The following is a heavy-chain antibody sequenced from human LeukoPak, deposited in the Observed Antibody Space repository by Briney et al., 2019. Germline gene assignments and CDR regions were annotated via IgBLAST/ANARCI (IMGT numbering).Heavy chain of an antibody. V-gene: IGHV3-48*03. CDR1: GFTFSSYD. D-gene: IGHD2-21*02. CDR3: ARARGDSYYFYYMDV. CDR2: ITTSGRTK. Sequence: GGSLSLSCVASGFTFSSYDMHWLRQAPGKGLEWVFYITTSGRTKYYADSLKGRVTISRDNAKSSLELQMNSLRAEDTAVYYCARARGDSYYFYYMDVWGKGTTVTVSS. J-gene: IGHJ6*03.